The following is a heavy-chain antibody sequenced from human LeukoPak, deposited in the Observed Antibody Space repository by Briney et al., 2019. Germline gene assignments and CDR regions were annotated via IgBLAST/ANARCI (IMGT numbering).Heavy chain of an antibody. Sequence: ASVKVSCKASGGTFSSYAISWVRQAPGQGLEWMGGIIAIFGTANYAQKFQGRVTITADESTSTAYMELSSLRSEDTAVYYCAREAVAAAGTLVRLGYWGQGTLVTVSS. J-gene: IGHJ4*02. V-gene: IGHV1-69*13. CDR2: IIAIFGTA. CDR1: GGTFSSYA. CDR3: AREAVAAAGTLVRLGY. D-gene: IGHD6-13*01.